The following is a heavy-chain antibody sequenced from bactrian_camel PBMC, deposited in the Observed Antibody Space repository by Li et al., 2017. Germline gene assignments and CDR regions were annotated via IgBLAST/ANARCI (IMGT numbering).Heavy chain of an antibody. CDR1: GTDFSTCT. V-gene: IGHV3S53*01. CDR2: ISPDGTT. J-gene: IGHJ4*01. D-gene: IGHD5*01. Sequence: SLRLSCAASGTDFSTCTMAWYRQAPGKERELVSRISPDGTTSYTDSVKGRFTVSRDNAENTLYLQLNSLKTEDTAMYYCTTYFDQNGARYSDTWPRGKGTQVTVS.